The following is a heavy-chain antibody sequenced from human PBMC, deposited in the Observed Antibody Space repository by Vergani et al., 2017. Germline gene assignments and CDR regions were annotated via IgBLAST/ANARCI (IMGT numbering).Heavy chain of an antibody. CDR1: GGSFSGYY. CDR3: ARGGAAAGSSVRYYYYYGMDV. CDR2: INHSGST. J-gene: IGHJ6*02. V-gene: IGHV4-34*01. D-gene: IGHD6-13*01. Sequence: QVQLQQWGAGLLKPSETLSLTCAVYGGSFSGYYWSWIRQPPGKGLEWIGEINHSGSTNYNPSLKSRVTISVDTSKNQFSLKLSSVTAADTAVYYCARGGAAAGSSVRYYYYYGMDVWGQGTTVTVSS.